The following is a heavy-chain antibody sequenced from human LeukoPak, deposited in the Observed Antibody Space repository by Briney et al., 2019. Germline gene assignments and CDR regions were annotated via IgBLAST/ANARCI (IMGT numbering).Heavy chain of an antibody. Sequence: SETLSLTCTVSGGSISSHYWSWIRQPPGKGLEWIGYIYYSGSTNYNPSLKSRVTISVDTSKNQFSLKLSSVTAADTAVYYCAGVYYDFWSGYYRESDYYYYYMDVWGKGTTVTVSS. D-gene: IGHD3-3*01. V-gene: IGHV4-59*11. J-gene: IGHJ6*03. CDR3: AGVYYDFWSGYYRESDYYYYYMDV. CDR1: GGSISSHY. CDR2: IYYSGST.